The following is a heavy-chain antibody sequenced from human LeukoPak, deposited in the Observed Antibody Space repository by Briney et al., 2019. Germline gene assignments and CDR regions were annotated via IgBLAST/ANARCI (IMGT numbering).Heavy chain of an antibody. V-gene: IGHV3-30-3*01. CDR1: GFTFSSYA. D-gene: IGHD6-19*01. CDR2: ISYDGSSK. CDR3: ARDQIAVAGGVGYGMDV. Sequence: GRSLRLSCAASGFTFSSYAMHWVRQAPGKGLEWVAVISYDGSSKYYADSVKGRFTISRDNSKNTLYLQMNGLRAEDTAVYYCARDQIAVAGGVGYGMDVWGQGTTVTVSS. J-gene: IGHJ6*02.